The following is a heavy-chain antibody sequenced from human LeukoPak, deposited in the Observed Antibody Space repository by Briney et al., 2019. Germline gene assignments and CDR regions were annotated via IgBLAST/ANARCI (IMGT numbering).Heavy chain of an antibody. CDR2: ISAYNGNT. CDR1: GYTFTSYG. Sequence: GASVKVSCKASGYTFTSYGISWVRQAPGQGLEWMGWISAYNGNTNYAQKLQGRVTMTTDTSTSTAYMELRSLRSDDTAVYYCARETSSWLHDAFDIWGQGTMVTVSS. J-gene: IGHJ3*02. V-gene: IGHV1-18*01. CDR3: ARETSSWLHDAFDI. D-gene: IGHD6-13*01.